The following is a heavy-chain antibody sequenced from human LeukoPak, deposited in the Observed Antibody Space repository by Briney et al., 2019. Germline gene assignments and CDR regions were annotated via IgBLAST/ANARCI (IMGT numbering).Heavy chain of an antibody. J-gene: IGHJ4*02. Sequence: PGGSLSLSCAASEFTFDDYAMHWVRQAPGKGLEWVSGINWNSDTIGYADSVKGRFTISRDNARNSLYLQMNSLRAEDTALYYCARDVYSTSWSSHFDYWGQGTLVTVSS. V-gene: IGHV3-9*01. D-gene: IGHD6-13*01. CDR1: EFTFDDYA. CDR3: ARDVYSTSWSSHFDY. CDR2: INWNSDTI.